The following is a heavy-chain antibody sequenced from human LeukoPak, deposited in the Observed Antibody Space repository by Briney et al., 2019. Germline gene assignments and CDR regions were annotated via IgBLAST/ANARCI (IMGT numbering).Heavy chain of an antibody. Sequence: GGSLRLSCATSGFIFSSYEMAWVRQAPGMGLEFVSYISDSGSPIKYGDAVKGRFTISRDNSKNSVYLQMNSLRADDTALYFCAGGPQYGGSFPYWGQGTLVTVSS. V-gene: IGHV3-48*03. J-gene: IGHJ4*02. D-gene: IGHD1-26*01. CDR3: AGGPQYGGSFPY. CDR2: ISDSGSPI. CDR1: GFIFSSYE.